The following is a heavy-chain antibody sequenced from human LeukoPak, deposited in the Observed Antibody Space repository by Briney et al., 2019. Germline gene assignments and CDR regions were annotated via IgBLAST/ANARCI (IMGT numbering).Heavy chain of an antibody. Sequence: ASVKVSCKASGGTFSSYAISWVRQAPGQGLEWMGRIIPILGIANYAQKFQGRVTITADKSTSTAYMELSSLRSEDTAVYYCARPMGSSQREIYYYYGMDVWGQGTTVTVSS. CDR1: GGTFSSYA. J-gene: IGHJ6*02. CDR2: IIPILGIA. D-gene: IGHD6-13*01. CDR3: ARPMGSSQREIYYYYGMDV. V-gene: IGHV1-69*04.